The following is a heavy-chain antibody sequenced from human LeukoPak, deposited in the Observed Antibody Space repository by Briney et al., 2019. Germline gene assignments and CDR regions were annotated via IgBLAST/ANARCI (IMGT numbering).Heavy chain of an antibody. D-gene: IGHD1-26*01. CDR2: IYTSGST. CDR1: GGSISSGSYY. J-gene: IGHJ4*02. Sequence: PSETLSLTCTVSGGSISSGSYYWSWIRQPAGKGLEWIGRIYTSGSTNYNPSLKSRVTISVDTSKNQFSLKLSSVTAADTAVYYCESGGWELPTFDYLGQGTLVTVSS. CDR3: ESGGWELPTFDY. V-gene: IGHV4-61*02.